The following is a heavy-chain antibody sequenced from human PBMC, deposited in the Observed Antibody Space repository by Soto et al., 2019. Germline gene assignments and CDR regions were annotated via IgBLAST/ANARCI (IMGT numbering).Heavy chain of an antibody. V-gene: IGHV5-10-1*01. J-gene: IGHJ5*02. CDR3: ARHTPHCTIISCTFDR. Sequence: GESLKISCKGSGYSFTSYWISWVRQMPGKGLEWMARIDPSDSYTNYSPSFQGHVTISADKSISTAYLQWSSLKASDTAMYYCARHTPHCTIISCTFDRWGQGTLVTVYS. CDR2: IDPSDSYT. CDR1: GYSFTSYW. D-gene: IGHD2-2*01.